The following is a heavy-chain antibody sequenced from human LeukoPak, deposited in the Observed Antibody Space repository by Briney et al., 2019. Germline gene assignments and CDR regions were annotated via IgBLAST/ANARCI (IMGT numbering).Heavy chain of an antibody. J-gene: IGHJ5*02. D-gene: IGHD3-9*01. CDR3: ARLSLTKRNWFDP. CDR2: IYYSGST. Sequence: SSETLSLTCTVSGGSISSSSYYWGWIRQPPGKGLEWIGSIYYSGSTYYNPSLKSRVTISVDTSKNQFSLKLSSVTAADTAVYYCARLSLTKRNWFDPWGQGTLVTVSS. CDR1: GGSISSSSYY. V-gene: IGHV4-39*07.